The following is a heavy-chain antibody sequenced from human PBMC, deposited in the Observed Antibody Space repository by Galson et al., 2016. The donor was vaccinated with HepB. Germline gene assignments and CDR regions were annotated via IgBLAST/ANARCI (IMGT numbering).Heavy chain of an antibody. CDR1: GFTFSDYW. Sequence: SLRLSCAASGFTFSDYWMTWVRQAPGKGLEWVATIKEDGSEKYYVDSVKGRFTISRDNAKNSLYLQMNSLRDEDTAVYYCFNQGDFWGQGTLVTVSS. CDR3: FNQGDF. V-gene: IGHV3-7*01. CDR2: IKEDGSEK. J-gene: IGHJ4*02.